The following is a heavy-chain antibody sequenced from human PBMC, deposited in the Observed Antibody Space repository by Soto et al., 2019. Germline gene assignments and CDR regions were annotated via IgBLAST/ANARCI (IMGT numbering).Heavy chain of an antibody. CDR3: ARASGWYSRGYSYYYGMDV. J-gene: IGHJ6*02. D-gene: IGHD6-19*01. Sequence: ASVKVSCKASGYTFTSYYMHWVRQAPGQGLDWMGIINPSGGSTSYAQKFQGRVTMTRDTSTSTVYMELSSLRSEDTAVYYCARASGWYSRGYSYYYGMDVWGQGTTVTVSS. CDR2: INPSGGST. CDR1: GYTFTSYY. V-gene: IGHV1-46*01.